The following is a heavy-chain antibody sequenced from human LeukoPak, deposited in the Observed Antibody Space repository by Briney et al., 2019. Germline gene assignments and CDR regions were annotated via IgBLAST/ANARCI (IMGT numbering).Heavy chain of an antibody. V-gene: IGHV4-61*01. CDR2: IFYSGST. CDR3: ARFSGSPNDYFDY. CDR1: GGSISSGSYY. D-gene: IGHD1-26*01. Sequence: SETLSLTCTVSGGSISSGSYYWSWIRQPPGKGLEWIGYIFYSGSTNYNPSLKSRVTISVDTSENQFSLKLSSVTAADTAVYYCARFSGSPNDYFDYWGQGTLVTVSS. J-gene: IGHJ4*02.